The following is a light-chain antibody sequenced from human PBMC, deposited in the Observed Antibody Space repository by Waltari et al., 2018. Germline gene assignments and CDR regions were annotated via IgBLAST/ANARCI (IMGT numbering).Light chain of an antibody. Sequence: QSVLTQPPSASETSGQRVTISCSGSSSNIGSKTVNWYQQLQGTAPKLLTYSNDKRPSGVPERFSGSKSGTSASLAISGLQSEDEAEYYCAAWDDSLNAVVFGGGTKVTVL. CDR2: SND. CDR3: AAWDDSLNAVV. V-gene: IGLV1-44*01. J-gene: IGLJ2*01. CDR1: SSNIGSKT.